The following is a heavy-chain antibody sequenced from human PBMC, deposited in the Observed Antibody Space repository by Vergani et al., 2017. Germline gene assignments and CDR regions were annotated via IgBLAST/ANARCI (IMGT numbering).Heavy chain of an antibody. V-gene: IGHV3-23*01. J-gene: IGHJ4*02. D-gene: IGHD6-19*01. CDR3: TKDGVITVAGTNGY. CDR1: GFTFSSYA. Sequence: EVQLLESGGGLVQPGGSLRLSCAASGFTFSSYAMSWVRQAPGKGLEWVSAISGSGGSTYYADSVKGRFTISRDNSKTTLYLQMNSLGAEDTAVYYCTKDGVITVAGTNGYGGQGTLVTVAS. CDR2: ISGSGGST.